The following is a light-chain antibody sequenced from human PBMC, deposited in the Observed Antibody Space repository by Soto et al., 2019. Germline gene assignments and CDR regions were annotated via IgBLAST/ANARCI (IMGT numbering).Light chain of an antibody. J-gene: IGKJ4*01. V-gene: IGKV3-11*01. CDR2: DAF. CDR1: QSIGNS. Sequence: TVLTQSPATLSLSPGERATLSCKPSQSIGNSLGWFQQKPGQAPRLLIDDAFNRATGIPARFTGSGSGSDFTLTISSLEPEDFGVYYCRQRYNWPLTFGGGTKVEIK. CDR3: RQRYNWPLT.